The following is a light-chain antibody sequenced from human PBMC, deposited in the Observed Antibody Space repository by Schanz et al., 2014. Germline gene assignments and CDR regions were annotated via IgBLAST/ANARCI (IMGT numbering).Light chain of an antibody. V-gene: IGLV1-47*02. CDR2: TNN. CDR1: SSNIGSNY. CDR3: QSYDSSLSGSWV. J-gene: IGLJ3*02. Sequence: QSVLTQPPSASGTPGQRVTVSCSGTSSNIGSNYVSWYQQLPGTAPKLLIYTNNQRPSGVPDRFSGSKSGTSASLAISGLQSDDEADYYCQSYDSSLSGSWVFGGGTKVTVL.